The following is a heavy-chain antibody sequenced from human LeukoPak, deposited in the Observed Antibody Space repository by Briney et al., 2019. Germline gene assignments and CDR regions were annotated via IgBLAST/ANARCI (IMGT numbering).Heavy chain of an antibody. J-gene: IGHJ3*02. CDR3: ARDLRSSGYYWLTTFDI. V-gene: IGHV1-46*01. CDR2: IYPRDGST. CDR1: GYTFTSNY. Sequence: ASVKVSFTASGYTFTSNYIHWVRQAPGQGLEWMGMIYPRDGSTSYAQKFQGRVTITADESTSTAYMELSSLRSEDTAVYYCARDLRSSGYYWLTTFDIWGQGTMVTVSS. D-gene: IGHD3-22*01.